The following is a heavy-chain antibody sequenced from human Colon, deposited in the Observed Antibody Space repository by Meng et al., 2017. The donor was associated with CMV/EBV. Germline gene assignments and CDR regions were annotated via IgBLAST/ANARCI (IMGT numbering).Heavy chain of an antibody. V-gene: IGHV3-30*02. D-gene: IGHD3-3*01. Sequence: GGSLRLSCAASGFTFSTYNMNWVRQAPGKGLEWVALIRSDGSDEYYADSVKGRFTISKDNSKNMLFLQMNSLRAEDTAVYYCAKDKGFRYLEWSSVRGQGTLVTVSS. J-gene: IGHJ4*02. CDR1: GFTFSTYN. CDR3: AKDKGFRYLEWSSV. CDR2: IRSDGSDE.